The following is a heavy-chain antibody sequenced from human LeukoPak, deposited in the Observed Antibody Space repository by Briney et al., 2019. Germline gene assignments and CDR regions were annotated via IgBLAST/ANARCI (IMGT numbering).Heavy chain of an antibody. J-gene: IGHJ4*01. D-gene: IGHD6-19*01. CDR2: IYYSGST. V-gene: IGHV4-59*08. CDR3: ASSGHSPLRYSSGWYYFHH. Sequence: PSETLSLTCTVSGGSISSYYWSWIRQPPGKGLEWIGYIYYSGSTNYNPSLKSRVTISVDTPKNQFSLKLSSVTAADTAVYYCASSGHSPLRYSSGWYYFHHWGPGPQDTVTS. CDR1: GGSISSYY.